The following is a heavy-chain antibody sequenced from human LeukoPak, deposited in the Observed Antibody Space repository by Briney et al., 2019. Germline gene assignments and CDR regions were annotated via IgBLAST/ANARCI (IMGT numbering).Heavy chain of an antibody. CDR3: ARAGYTISSYRFDY. J-gene: IGHJ4*02. D-gene: IGHD3-16*02. V-gene: IGHV4-4*07. CDR2: IYTTGMT. Sequence: SETLSLTCSVSGGSINSYWWSWIRQPAGKGLEFIGRIYTTGMTNYNPSPKSRVSMSVETSKNQFSLELRSVTAADTAVYFCARAGYTISSYRFDYWGQGALVTVSS. CDR1: GGSINSYW.